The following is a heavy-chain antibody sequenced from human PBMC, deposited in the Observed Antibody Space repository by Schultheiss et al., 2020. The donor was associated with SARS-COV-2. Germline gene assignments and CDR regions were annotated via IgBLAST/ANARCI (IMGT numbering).Heavy chain of an antibody. J-gene: IGHJ4*02. CDR2: ISGSGGST. CDR1: GFTVSSNY. Sequence: GGSLRLSCAASGFTVSSNYMSWVRQAPGKGLEWVSAISGSGGSTYYADSVKGRFTISRDNSKNTLYLQMNSLRAEDTAVYYCARPTSIAAAGPDYWGQGTLVTVSS. D-gene: IGHD6-13*01. V-gene: IGHV3-23*01. CDR3: ARPTSIAAAGPDY.